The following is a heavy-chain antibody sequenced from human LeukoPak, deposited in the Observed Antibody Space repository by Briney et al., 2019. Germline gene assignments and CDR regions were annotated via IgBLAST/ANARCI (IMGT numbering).Heavy chain of an antibody. V-gene: IGHV2-70*01. J-gene: IGHJ4*02. CDR2: IDWDNAK. D-gene: IGHD1-26*01. CDR3: ARTRLVGSTMNPYFDY. CDR1: GFSLSTSGMC. Sequence: SGPALVKPTQTLTLTCTFSGFSLSTSGMCVSWIRQPPGKALEWLALIDWDNAKYYSTSLKTRLTISKDTSKNQVVLTVTNMDPVDTATYYCARTRLVGSTMNPYFDYWGQGTLVTVSS.